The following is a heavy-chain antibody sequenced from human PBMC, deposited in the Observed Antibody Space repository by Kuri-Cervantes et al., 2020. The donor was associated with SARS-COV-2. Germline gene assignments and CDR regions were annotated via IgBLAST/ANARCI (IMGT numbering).Heavy chain of an antibody. CDR1: GYTFTTYY. Sequence: ASVKVSCKASGYTFTTYYIHWVRQAPGQGLEWMGIINPSGGGTSYAQKFQGRVAVTRDTPTSTVYMELSRLRSDDTAVYYCARGMVRGIIQSYYYAMDVWGQGTTVTVSS. J-gene: IGHJ6*02. CDR2: INPSGGGT. D-gene: IGHD3-10*01. CDR3: ARGMVRGIIQSYYYAMDV. V-gene: IGHV1-46*01.